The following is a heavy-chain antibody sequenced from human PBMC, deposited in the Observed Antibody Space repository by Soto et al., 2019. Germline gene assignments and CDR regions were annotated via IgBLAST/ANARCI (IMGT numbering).Heavy chain of an antibody. J-gene: IGHJ6*03. V-gene: IGHV3-74*01. D-gene: IGHD2-2*01. CDR2: INSDGSST. CDR3: AKGRGYCSSTSCQVDPGDYYYYYYMDV. CDR1: GFTFSSYW. Sequence: GGSLRLSCAASGFTFSSYWMHWVRQAPGKGLVWVSRINSDGSSTSYADSVKGRFTISRDNAKNTLYLQMNSLRAEDTAVYYCAKGRGYCSSTSCQVDPGDYYYYYYMDVWGKGTTVTVSS.